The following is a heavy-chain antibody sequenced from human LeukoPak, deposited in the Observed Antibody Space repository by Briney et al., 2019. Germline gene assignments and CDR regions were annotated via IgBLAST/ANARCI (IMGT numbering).Heavy chain of an antibody. Sequence: GGSLRLSCTASGFTFGDYAMSWVRQAPGKGLEWVGFIRSKAYGGTTEYAASVQGRFIISRDDSKSIAYLQMNSLKTEDTAVYYCTRETWYRSTHWGQGTLVTVSS. CDR2: IRSKAYGGTT. CDR1: GFTFGDYA. V-gene: IGHV3-49*04. CDR3: TRETWYRSTH. D-gene: IGHD6-19*01. J-gene: IGHJ4*02.